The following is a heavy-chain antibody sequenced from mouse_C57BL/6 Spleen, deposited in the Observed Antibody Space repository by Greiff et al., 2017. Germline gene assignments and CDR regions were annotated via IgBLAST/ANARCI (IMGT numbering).Heavy chain of an antibody. CDR2: INYDGSST. Sequence: EVKLEESEGGLVQPGSSMKLSCTASGFTFSDYYMAWVRQVPEKGLEWVANINYDGSSTYYLDSLKSRFIISRDNAKNILYLQMSSLKSEDTATYYCARAEGYYYGPYFDDWGQGTTLTVSS. J-gene: IGHJ2*01. CDR3: ARAEGYYYGPYFDD. CDR1: GFTFSDYY. D-gene: IGHD1-1*01. V-gene: IGHV5-16*01.